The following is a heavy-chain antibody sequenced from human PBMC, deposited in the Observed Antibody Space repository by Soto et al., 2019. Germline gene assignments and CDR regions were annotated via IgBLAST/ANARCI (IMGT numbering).Heavy chain of an antibody. J-gene: IGHJ4*02. CDR3: ARRYGSAIDY. CDR2: IYYSGST. D-gene: IGHD6-25*01. Sequence: QVQLQESGPGLVKPSETLSLTCTVSGGTISSWYWSWIRQPPGKGLEWIGYIYYSGSTHCNPSRKSRVTISAVTINDPFPLKQSSLTAADTAVYYFARRYGSAIDYWGQGTLVTVSS. CDR1: GGTISSWY. V-gene: IGHV4-59*08.